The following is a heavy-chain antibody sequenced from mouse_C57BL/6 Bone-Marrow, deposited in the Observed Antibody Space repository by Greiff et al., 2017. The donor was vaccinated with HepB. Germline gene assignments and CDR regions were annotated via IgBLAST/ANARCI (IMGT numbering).Heavy chain of an antibody. CDR3: ALPYYSNYYAMDY. V-gene: IGHV1-26*01. CDR1: GYTFTDYY. D-gene: IGHD2-5*01. CDR2: INPNNGGT. J-gene: IGHJ4*01. Sequence: LVKPGASVKISCTASGYTFTDYYLTWVKQSHGKSLEWIGDINPNNGGTSYNQKFKGKATLTVDKSSSTAYMELRSLTSEDSAVYYCALPYYSNYYAMDYWGQGTSVTVSS.